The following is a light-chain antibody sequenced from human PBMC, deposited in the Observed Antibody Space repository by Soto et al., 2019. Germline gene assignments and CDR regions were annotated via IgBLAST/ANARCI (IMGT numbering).Light chain of an antibody. CDR3: SSYTGSSTNVL. CDR2: EVS. CDR1: SSDVGGYNF. J-gene: IGLJ2*01. Sequence: QSALTQPASVSGSPGQSITISCTGTSSDVGGYNFVSWYQQHPGKAPKLMIYEVSDRPSGVSDRFSGSKSGNTASLTISGLQAEDEADYYCSSYTGSSTNVLFGGGTKVTVL. V-gene: IGLV2-14*01.